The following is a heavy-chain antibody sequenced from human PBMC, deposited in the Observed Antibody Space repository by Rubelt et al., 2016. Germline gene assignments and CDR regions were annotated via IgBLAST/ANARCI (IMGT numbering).Heavy chain of an antibody. V-gene: IGHV1-69*04. CDR1: GGTFSSYA. J-gene: IGHJ3*02. CDR2: IIPILGIA. Sequence: QVQLVQSGAEVKKPGSSVKVSCKASGGTFSSYAISWVRQAPGQGLEWMGRIIPILGIANYAQKFQGRVTITADKSTSTAYMELSSLRSEDTAVYYCAREGGPAGDSGAFDIWGQGTMVTVSS. D-gene: IGHD7-27*01. CDR3: AREGGPAGDSGAFDI.